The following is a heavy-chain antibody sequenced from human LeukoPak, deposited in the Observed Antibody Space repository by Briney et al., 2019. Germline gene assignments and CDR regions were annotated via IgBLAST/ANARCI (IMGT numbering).Heavy chain of an antibody. CDR3: AGNLPHYYGSGRALDM. Sequence: PSETLSLTCTVSGGSISSYYWSWIRQPPGKGLEWIGYIYYSGSTNYNPSLKSRVTISVDTSKNQFSLKLSSVTAADTAVYYLAGNLPHYYGSGRALDMWGQGTMVTVSS. D-gene: IGHD3-10*01. J-gene: IGHJ3*02. CDR2: IYYSGST. CDR1: GGSISSYY. V-gene: IGHV4-59*01.